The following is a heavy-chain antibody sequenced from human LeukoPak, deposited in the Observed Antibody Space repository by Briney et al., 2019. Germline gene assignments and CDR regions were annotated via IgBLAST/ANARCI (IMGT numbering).Heavy chain of an antibody. CDR3: ARDRGLWYFDL. J-gene: IGHJ2*01. Sequence: SETLSLTCTVSGGSISSYYWSWIRQPPGKGLEWIGYIYYSGSTNYNPSLKSRVTISVDTSKNQFSLKLTSVTAADTAVYYCARDRGLWYFDLWGRGTLVTVPS. CDR2: IYYSGST. CDR1: GGSISSYY. V-gene: IGHV4-59*01.